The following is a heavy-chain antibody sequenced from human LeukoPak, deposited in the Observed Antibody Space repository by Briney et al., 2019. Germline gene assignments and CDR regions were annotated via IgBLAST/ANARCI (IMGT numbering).Heavy chain of an antibody. CDR1: GGSISTSNYY. D-gene: IGHD3-22*01. J-gene: IGHJ4*02. V-gene: IGHV4-39*07. Sequence: SETLSLTCTVSGGSISTSNYYWGWIRQPPGKGLEWIGEINHSGSTNYNPSLKSRVTISVDTSKNQFSLKLSSVTAADTAVYYCARRYYDSSGYYYVEDYWGQGTLVTVSS. CDR2: INHSGST. CDR3: ARRYYDSSGYYYVEDY.